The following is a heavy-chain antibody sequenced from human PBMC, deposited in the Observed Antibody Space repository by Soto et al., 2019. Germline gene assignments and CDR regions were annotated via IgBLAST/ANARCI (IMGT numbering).Heavy chain of an antibody. J-gene: IGHJ6*02. Sequence: GASVKASCKASGYTFTGYYMHWVRQAPGQRLEWMGWINAGNGNTKYSQKFQGRVTITRDTSASTAYMELSSLRSEDTAVYYCARDWKAPTGRFQIYGMDVWGQGTTVTVSS. D-gene: IGHD1-1*01. V-gene: IGHV1-3*01. CDR1: GYTFTGYY. CDR3: ARDWKAPTGRFQIYGMDV. CDR2: INAGNGNT.